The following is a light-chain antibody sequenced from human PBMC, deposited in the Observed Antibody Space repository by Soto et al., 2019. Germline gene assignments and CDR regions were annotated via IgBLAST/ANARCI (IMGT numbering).Light chain of an antibody. Sequence: DIVMTQSPDSLAVSLGERATINCKSSQSVLYSSNNKNYLAWYHQKPGQPPKLLIYWASTRESGVPDRFSGSGSGTDFTLTISSLQAEDVAVYYCQQYYSPRALTFGGGTKVEIK. J-gene: IGKJ4*01. CDR2: WAS. CDR1: QSVLYSSNNKNY. V-gene: IGKV4-1*01. CDR3: QQYYSPRALT.